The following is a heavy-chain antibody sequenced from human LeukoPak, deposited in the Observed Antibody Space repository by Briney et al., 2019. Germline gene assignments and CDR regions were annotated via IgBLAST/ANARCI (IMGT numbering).Heavy chain of an antibody. Sequence: SVKVSCKASGGTFSSYAISWVRQAPGQGLEWMGGIIPIFGTANYSQKFQGRVTITADESTSTAYMELSSLRSEDTAVYYCARGCSGGSCHNDYYYYGMDVWGKGTTVTVSS. D-gene: IGHD2-15*01. CDR1: GGTFSSYA. V-gene: IGHV1-69*13. CDR2: IIPIFGTA. J-gene: IGHJ6*04. CDR3: ARGCSGGSCHNDYYYYGMDV.